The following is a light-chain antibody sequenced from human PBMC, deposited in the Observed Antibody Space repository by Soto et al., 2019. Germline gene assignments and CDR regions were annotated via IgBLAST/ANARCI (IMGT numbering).Light chain of an antibody. V-gene: IGKV3-20*01. J-gene: IGKJ3*01. Sequence: EIVLTQSPGTLSLSPGERATLSCRASQSVSSSYLAWYQQKPGQAPRLLIYGASSRATGIPDRCSGSGSGTDFTLTISRLEPEDFAVYYCQQYGSSVTFGPGTKVDIK. CDR3: QQYGSSVT. CDR1: QSVSSSY. CDR2: GAS.